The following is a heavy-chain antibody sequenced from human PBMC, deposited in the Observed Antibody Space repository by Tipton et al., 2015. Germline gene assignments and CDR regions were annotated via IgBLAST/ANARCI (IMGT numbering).Heavy chain of an antibody. J-gene: IGHJ4*02. CDR2: INSDGSST. V-gene: IGHV3-74*01. CDR1: GFTFSSYW. Sequence: GSLRLSCAASGFTFSSYWKHWVRQAPGKGLVWVSRINSDGSSTSYADSVKGRFTISRDNAKNTLYLQMNSLRAEDTAVYYCARFNYDSSGYYFDYWGQGTLVTVSS. D-gene: IGHD3-22*01. CDR3: ARFNYDSSGYYFDY.